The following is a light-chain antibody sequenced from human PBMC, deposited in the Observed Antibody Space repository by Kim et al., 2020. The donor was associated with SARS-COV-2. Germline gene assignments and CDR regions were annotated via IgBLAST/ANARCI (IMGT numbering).Light chain of an antibody. V-gene: IGKV1-5*01. J-gene: IGKJ4*01. CDR2: DAS. CDR3: QQYNSYALT. CDR1: QSLSRC. Sequence: DIQMTQSPSTLSAAVGDRVTITCRASQSLSRCLAWYQQKPGRAPKLLIYDASTLASGVPSRFSGSGSGTDFTLTISSLQPDDVATYYCQQYNSYALTFGGGTKVDIK.